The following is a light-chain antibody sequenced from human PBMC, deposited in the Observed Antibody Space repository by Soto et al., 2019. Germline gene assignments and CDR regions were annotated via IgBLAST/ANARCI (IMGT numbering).Light chain of an antibody. CDR3: QQYGSSRT. Sequence: EIVFTQSPGTLSLSPGERATLSFRASQSVSSSYLAWYQQKPGQAPRLLIYGASSRATGIPDRFSGSGSGTDFTLTIRRLEPEDFAVYYCQQYGSSRTFGQGTKVDIK. V-gene: IGKV3-20*01. CDR2: GAS. J-gene: IGKJ1*01. CDR1: QSVSSSY.